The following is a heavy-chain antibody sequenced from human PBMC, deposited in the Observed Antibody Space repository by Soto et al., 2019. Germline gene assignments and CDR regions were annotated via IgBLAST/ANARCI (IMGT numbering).Heavy chain of an antibody. CDR2: ISSSSSYI. V-gene: IGHV3-21*01. J-gene: IGHJ4*02. CDR1: GFTFSSYA. Sequence: GGSLRLSCAASGFTFSSYAMSWVRQAPGKGLEWVSSISSSSSYIYYADSVKGRFTISRDNAKNSLYLQMNSLRAEDTAVYYCAREGTTVTFRSDFDYWGQGTLVTVSS. CDR3: AREGTTVTFRSDFDY. D-gene: IGHD4-17*01.